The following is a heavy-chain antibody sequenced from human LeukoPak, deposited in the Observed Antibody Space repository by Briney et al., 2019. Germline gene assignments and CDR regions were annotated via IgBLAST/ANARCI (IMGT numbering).Heavy chain of an antibody. Sequence: PGGSLRLSCAASGFTFSSYAMSWVRQPPGKGLEWIGSIYYSGSTYYNPSLKSRVTISVDTSKNQFSLKLSSVTAADTAVYYCARHVAAAIDYWGQGTLVTVSS. D-gene: IGHD6-13*01. CDR1: GFTFSSYA. CDR2: IYYSGST. CDR3: ARHVAAAIDY. J-gene: IGHJ4*02. V-gene: IGHV4-39*01.